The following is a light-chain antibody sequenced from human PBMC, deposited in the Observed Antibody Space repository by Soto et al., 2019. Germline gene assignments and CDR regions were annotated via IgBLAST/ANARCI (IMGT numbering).Light chain of an antibody. Sequence: QSALTQPRSVSGSPGQSVTISCTGTSSDVGGYNYVSWYQQHPGKAPKLMIYEVSKRPSGVPDRFSGSKSGNTASLTISGLQAEDEADYYCCSYAGSSPFVFGTGTKLTVL. CDR1: SSDVGGYNY. CDR2: EVS. J-gene: IGLJ1*01. CDR3: CSYAGSSPFV. V-gene: IGLV2-11*01.